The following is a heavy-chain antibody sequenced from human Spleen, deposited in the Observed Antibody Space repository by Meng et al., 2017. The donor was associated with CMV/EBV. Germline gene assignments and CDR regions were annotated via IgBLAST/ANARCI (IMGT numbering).Heavy chain of an antibody. V-gene: IGHV1-2*02. CDR1: GYTFNGYY. Sequence: ASVKVSCKASGYTFNGYYIHWVRQAPGQGPELMGWINPDSGGTNYAQKFQGRVTMTRDTSITTAYMELKRLGSDDTAVYYCARTYDIVKYPFDVWGQGTLVTV. CDR3: ARTYDIVKYPFDV. CDR2: INPDSGGT. D-gene: IGHD3-9*01. J-gene: IGHJ3*01.